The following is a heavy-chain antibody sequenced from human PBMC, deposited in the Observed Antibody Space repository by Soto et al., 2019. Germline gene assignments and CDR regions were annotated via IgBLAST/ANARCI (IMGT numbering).Heavy chain of an antibody. CDR2: VGFRGDI. D-gene: IGHD2-2*01. CDR3: ARGCSSASCYYY. CDR1: GFMFSSYT. Sequence: EVQLVESGGGLVKPGGSLRLSCTASGFMFSSYTMNWVRQAPGKGLEWVSAVGFRGDIYYADSLEGRFTISRDDAKNSLYLQMNSLRAEDTAVYYCARGCSSASCYYYWGQGTLVTVSS. V-gene: IGHV3-21*01. J-gene: IGHJ4*02.